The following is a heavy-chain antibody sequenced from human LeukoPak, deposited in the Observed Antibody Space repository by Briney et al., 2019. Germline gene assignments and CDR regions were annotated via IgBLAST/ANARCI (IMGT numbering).Heavy chain of an antibody. Sequence: TGGPLRLSCAASGFTFSSYGMSWLRQAPGKGLERVARVNNDGSGTIYADSVKGLFTISRDNAKNSLYLQMNSLRAEDTAVYYCAELGITMIGGVWGKGTTVTISS. D-gene: IGHD3-10*02. CDR3: AELGITMIGGV. CDR2: VNNDGSGT. J-gene: IGHJ6*04. V-gene: IGHV3-74*01. CDR1: GFTFSSYG.